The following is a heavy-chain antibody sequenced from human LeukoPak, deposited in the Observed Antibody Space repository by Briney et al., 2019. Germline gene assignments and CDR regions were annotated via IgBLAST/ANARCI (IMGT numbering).Heavy chain of an antibody. J-gene: IGHJ4*02. CDR2: IKSKTDGGTT. Sequence: GGSLRLSCAASGFTFSNAWMSWVRQAPGKGLEWVGRIKSKTDGGTTDYAAPVKDRFTFSRDDSKNTLYLQMNNLQTEDTAVYYCTTSLSGYDFLFDYWGQGTLITVSS. D-gene: IGHD5-12*01. CDR3: TTSLSGYDFLFDY. V-gene: IGHV3-15*01. CDR1: GFTFSNAW.